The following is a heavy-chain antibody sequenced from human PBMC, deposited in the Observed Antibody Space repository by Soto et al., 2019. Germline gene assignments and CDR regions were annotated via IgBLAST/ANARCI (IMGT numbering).Heavy chain of an antibody. CDR2: ISSSSSYI. D-gene: IGHD3-10*01. V-gene: IGHV3-21*01. J-gene: IGHJ3*02. CDR3: GSLPPIITMVTVTHLEDAFEI. Sequence: PGGSLRLSCAASGFPFSSYSINWVRQAPGKGLEWVSSISSSSSYIYYADSVKGRFTISRDNAKKSLYLQMNSMRDEDTGVYYVGSLPPIITMVTVTHLEDAFEIWGQGTTVTV. CDR1: GFPFSSYS.